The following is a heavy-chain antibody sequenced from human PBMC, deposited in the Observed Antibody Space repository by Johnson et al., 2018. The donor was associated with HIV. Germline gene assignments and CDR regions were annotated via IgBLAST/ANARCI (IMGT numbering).Heavy chain of an antibody. D-gene: IGHD3-16*01. CDR1: GFTVSSNY. CDR3: AREAYAAGAFDI. CDR2: IYSGGST. V-gene: IGHV3-66*01. J-gene: IGHJ3*02. Sequence: MLLVESGGSVVRPGGSLRLSCAASGFTVSSNYMSWVRQAPGKGLEWVSVIYSGGSTYYADSVKGRFTISRDNSKHTLYLQMNSLRAEDTAVYYCAREAYAAGAFDIWGQGTMVTVSS.